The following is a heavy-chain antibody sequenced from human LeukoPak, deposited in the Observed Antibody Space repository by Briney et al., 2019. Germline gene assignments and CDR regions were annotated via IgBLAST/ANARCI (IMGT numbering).Heavy chain of an antibody. Sequence: SETLSLTCTVSGGPIINYYWSWIRQPPGKGLEWIGYVYYGGTTNYNPSLKSRVTISVDTSKNQFSLKLSSVTAADTAVYYCASGLSGGFDSWGQGTLVTVSS. V-gene: IGHV4-59*01. J-gene: IGHJ4*02. CDR3: ASGLSGGFDS. D-gene: IGHD2-15*01. CDR1: GGPIINYY. CDR2: VYYGGTT.